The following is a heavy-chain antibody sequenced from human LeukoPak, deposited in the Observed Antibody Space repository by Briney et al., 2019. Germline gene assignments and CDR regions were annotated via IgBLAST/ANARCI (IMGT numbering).Heavy chain of an antibody. CDR3: ARERYYDFWSGYYPTYYYYGMDV. J-gene: IGHJ6*02. CDR1: GFTFSSYG. V-gene: IGHV3-30*03. Sequence: GGSLRPSCAASGFTFSSYGMHWVRQAPGKGLEWVAVISYDGSNKYYADSVKGRFTISRDNSKNTLYLQMNSLRAEDTAVYYCARERYYDFWSGYYPTYYYYGMDVWGQGTTVTVSS. D-gene: IGHD3-3*01. CDR2: ISYDGSNK.